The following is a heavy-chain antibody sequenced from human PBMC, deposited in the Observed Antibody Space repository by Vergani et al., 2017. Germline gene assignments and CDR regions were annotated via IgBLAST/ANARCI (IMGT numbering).Heavy chain of an antibody. CDR3: AKEGGSGWYSVDY. CDR2: ISYDGSNK. Sequence: QVQLVESGGGVVQPGRSLRLSCAASGFTFSSYGMHWVRQAPGKGLEWVAVISYDGSNKYYADSVKGRFTISRDNSKNTLYLQMNSLRAEDTAVYYCAKEGGSGWYSVDYWGQGTLVTVSS. V-gene: IGHV3-30*18. D-gene: IGHD6-19*01. CDR1: GFTFSSYG. J-gene: IGHJ4*02.